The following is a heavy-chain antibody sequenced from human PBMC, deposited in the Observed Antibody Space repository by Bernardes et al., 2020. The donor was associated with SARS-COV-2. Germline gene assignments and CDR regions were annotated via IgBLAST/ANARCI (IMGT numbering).Heavy chain of an antibody. CDR2: ISYDGGNQ. D-gene: IGHD3-22*01. Sequence: GGSLRLSCAASEFTFSSYAMHWVRQAPGKGLEWLAVISYDGGNQYYADSVKGRFTISRDNSKNTLYLQMNSLRPDDTAVYYCAREDTYFYDSRGNGLEYWGRGTLVTVSS. V-gene: IGHV3-30-3*01. J-gene: IGHJ4*02. CDR1: EFTFSSYA. CDR3: AREDTYFYDSRGNGLEY.